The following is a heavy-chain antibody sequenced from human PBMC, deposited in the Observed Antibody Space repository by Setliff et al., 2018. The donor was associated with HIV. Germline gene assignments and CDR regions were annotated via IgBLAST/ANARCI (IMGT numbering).Heavy chain of an antibody. Sequence: SETLSLTCTVSGGSISSGNYYWSWIRQHPVKGLEWIGYIDSSGNTYYKSSLRSRVTLSVDTSKNQFSLKLSSVTAADTAVYYCAKGVAGLQYYYYYMDVWGKGTTVTVSS. D-gene: IGHD6-19*01. CDR3: AKGVAGLQYYYYYMDV. CDR2: IDSSGNT. V-gene: IGHV4-31*03. CDR1: GGSISSGNYY. J-gene: IGHJ6*03.